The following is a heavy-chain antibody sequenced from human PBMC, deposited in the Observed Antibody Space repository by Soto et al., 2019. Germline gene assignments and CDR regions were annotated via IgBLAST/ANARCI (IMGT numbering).Heavy chain of an antibody. CDR1: GFNFSGSV. V-gene: IGHV3-73*01. D-gene: IGHD2-15*01. J-gene: IGHJ4*02. CDR3: SRLVV. CDR2: IRSKANNYAT. Sequence: LRLSCAASGFNFSGSVIHWVRQASGKGLEWVGRIRSKANNYATGYAASVKGRFTISRDDSKNTAYLQMNSLKSEDTAVYYCSRLVVWGQGSLVTVSS.